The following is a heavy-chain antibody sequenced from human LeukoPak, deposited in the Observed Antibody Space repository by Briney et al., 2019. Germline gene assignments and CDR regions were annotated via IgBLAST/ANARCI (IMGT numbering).Heavy chain of an antibody. CDR3: ARAGQFISARPISFDY. Sequence: SSETLSLTCTVSGGSISSSSYYWGWIRQPPGKGLEWIGYIYYSGSTNYNPSLKSRVTISVDTSKNQFSLKLSSATAADTAVYYCARAGQFISARPISFDYWGQGTLVTVSS. D-gene: IGHD6-6*01. CDR1: GGSISSSSYY. V-gene: IGHV4-61*05. CDR2: IYYSGST. J-gene: IGHJ4*02.